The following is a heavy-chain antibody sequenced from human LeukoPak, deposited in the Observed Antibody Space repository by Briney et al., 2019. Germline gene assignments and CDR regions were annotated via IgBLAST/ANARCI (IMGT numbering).Heavy chain of an antibody. Sequence: SETLSLTCAVSGLSISSGYYWGWIRQPPGKGLEWIGSMSHNRGTYYNSSLKSRVTISMDTSKNQFSLRLSSVTAADTAVYYCAGYYASGVSAYDYFGMDVWGKGTTVTVSS. D-gene: IGHD3-10*01. J-gene: IGHJ6*04. CDR3: AGYYASGVSAYDYFGMDV. CDR2: MSHNRGT. CDR1: GLSISSGYY. V-gene: IGHV4-38-2*01.